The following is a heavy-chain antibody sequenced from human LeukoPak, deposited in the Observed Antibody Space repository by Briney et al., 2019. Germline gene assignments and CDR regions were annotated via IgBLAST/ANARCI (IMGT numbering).Heavy chain of an antibody. V-gene: IGHV3-23*01. J-gene: IGHJ4*02. Sequence: GGSLRLSCVASGFTFSNSVMTWVRPPPGKGLEWVSSILGNGDSTYYADSVKGRFTISRDNSKNTLYLQMNSLRAEDTAIYYCAKGSKGTYDYWGQGTLVTVSS. CDR2: ILGNGDST. CDR1: GFTFSNSV. CDR3: AKGSKGTYDY.